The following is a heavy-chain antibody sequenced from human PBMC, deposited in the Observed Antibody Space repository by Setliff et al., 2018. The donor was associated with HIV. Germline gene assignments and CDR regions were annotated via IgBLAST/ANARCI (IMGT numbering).Heavy chain of an antibody. J-gene: IGHJ1*01. D-gene: IGHD1-26*01. Sequence: SETLSLTCAVYGGSFSGYYWSWIRQPPGKGLEWIGEINHSGSTNYNPSLKSRVTISVDTSKNQFSLKLSSVTAADTAVYYCASVSSATYYYFQQWGQGTLVTVSS. CDR3: ASVSSATYYYFQQ. V-gene: IGHV4-34*01. CDR2: INHSGST. CDR1: GGSFSGYY.